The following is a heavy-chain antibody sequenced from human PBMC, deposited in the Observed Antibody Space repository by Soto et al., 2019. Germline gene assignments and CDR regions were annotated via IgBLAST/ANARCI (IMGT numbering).Heavy chain of an antibody. D-gene: IGHD5-18*01. Sequence: KTSETRSLTCAVYGRTFSGYYWSWIRQPPGKGLEWIGEINHSGSTNYNPSLKRRVTITVDTSKNQFSLKLRSVTAADTAVYYGATAPYTANLDYWGQGTLVTVSS. CDR1: GRTFSGYY. CDR3: ATAPYTANLDY. V-gene: IGHV4-34*01. J-gene: IGHJ4*02. CDR2: INHSGST.